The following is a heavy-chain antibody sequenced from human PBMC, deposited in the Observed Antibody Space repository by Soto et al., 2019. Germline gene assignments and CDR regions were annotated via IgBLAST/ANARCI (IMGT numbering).Heavy chain of an antibody. V-gene: IGHV3-23*01. CDR1: GFTFSSYA. J-gene: IGHJ4*02. D-gene: IGHD1-26*01. CDR3: AKDRDGSYYRFDY. CDR2: ISGSGGST. Sequence: GGSLRLSCAASGFTFSSYAMSWVRQDPGKGLEWVSAISGSGGSTYYADSVKGRFTISRDNSKNTLYLQMNSLRAEDTAVYYCAKDRDGSYYRFDYWGQGTLVTVSS.